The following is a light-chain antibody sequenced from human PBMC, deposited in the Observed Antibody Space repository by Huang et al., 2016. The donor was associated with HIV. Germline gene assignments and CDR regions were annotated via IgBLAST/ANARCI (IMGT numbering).Light chain of an antibody. V-gene: IGKV1-12*01. CDR2: AAS. CDR1: QGIRSW. J-gene: IGKJ5*01. CDR3: QQGYSALIT. Sequence: DIQMTQSPFSVSASIGDRVTITCRASQGIRSWLAWYQQKPGKAPNLRIYAASTLQSGVPSRFRGSGSGTDFTLTVNSLQPEDSATYYCQQGYSALITFGQGTRL.